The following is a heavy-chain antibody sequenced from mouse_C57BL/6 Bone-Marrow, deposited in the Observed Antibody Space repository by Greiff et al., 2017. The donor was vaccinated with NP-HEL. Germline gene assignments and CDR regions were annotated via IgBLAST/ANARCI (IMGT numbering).Heavy chain of an antibody. CDR2: ISSGGDYI. Sequence: EVQLQESGEGLVKPGGSLKLSCAASGFTFSSYAMSWVRQTPEKRLEWVAYISSGGDYIYYADTVKGRFTISRDNARNTLYLQMSSLKSEDTAMYYCTRDRYGSSYWYFDVWGTGTTVTVSS. J-gene: IGHJ1*03. V-gene: IGHV5-9-1*02. CDR3: TRDRYGSSYWYFDV. D-gene: IGHD1-1*01. CDR1: GFTFSSYA.